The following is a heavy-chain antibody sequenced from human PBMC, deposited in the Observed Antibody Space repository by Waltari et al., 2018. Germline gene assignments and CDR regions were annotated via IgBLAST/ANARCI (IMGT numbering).Heavy chain of an antibody. CDR3: ALGIEA. CDR2: LDPENGKI. V-gene: IGHV1-18*01. CDR1: GYTFTSYG. D-gene: IGHD7-27*01. J-gene: IGHJ5*02. Sequence: QVQLVQSGAEVKKPGASVKVSCKASGYTFTSYGISWVRQAPGKGLEWMGGLDPENGKIVYAQKFQGRVTMTEDTATQTAYMELRSLRFDDTATYYCALGIEAWGQGTLVTVSS.